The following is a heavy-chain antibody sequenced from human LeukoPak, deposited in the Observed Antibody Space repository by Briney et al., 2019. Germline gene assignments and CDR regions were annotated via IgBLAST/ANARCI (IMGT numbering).Heavy chain of an antibody. D-gene: IGHD6-13*01. J-gene: IGHJ4*02. V-gene: IGHV3-73*01. Sequence: PGGSLRLSCAASGFTFSGSAMHWVRQASGKGLEWVGRIRSKANSYATAYAASVKGRFTISRDDSKNTAYLQMNSLKTEDTAVYYCTSITAAAPFDYWGQGTLVIVSS. CDR3: TSITAAAPFDY. CDR1: GFTFSGSA. CDR2: IRSKANSYAT.